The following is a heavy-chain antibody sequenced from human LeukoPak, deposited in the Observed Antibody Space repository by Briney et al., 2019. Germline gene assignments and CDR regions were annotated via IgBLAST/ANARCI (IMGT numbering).Heavy chain of an antibody. J-gene: IGHJ4*02. CDR2: IKSKTDGGTT. Sequence: GGSLRLSCAASGFTFSNAWMSWVRQAPGKGLEWVGRIKSKTDGGTTDYAAPVKGRFTISRDDSKNTLYLQMNSLKTEDTAVYYCTTNGGTIFENYFDYWGQGTLVTVSS. CDR3: TTNGGTIFENYFDY. V-gene: IGHV3-15*01. D-gene: IGHD3-3*01. CDR1: GFTFSNAW.